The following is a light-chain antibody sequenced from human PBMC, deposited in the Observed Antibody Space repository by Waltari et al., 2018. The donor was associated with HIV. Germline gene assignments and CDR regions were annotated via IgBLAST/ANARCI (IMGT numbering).Light chain of an antibody. CDR3: IQGTTWPYT. Sequence: DVVMTQYPLSLPVTLGQPPSISCRSSQRLVYKAANTYLNCFHKRPHQSPRRLIYRVANRDSGVPDRVSGSGSGTDFNLKISRVEAENGGVYYCIQGTTWPYTFGQGTKVEIE. CDR2: RVA. V-gene: IGKV2-30*01. CDR1: QRLVYKAANTY. J-gene: IGKJ2*01.